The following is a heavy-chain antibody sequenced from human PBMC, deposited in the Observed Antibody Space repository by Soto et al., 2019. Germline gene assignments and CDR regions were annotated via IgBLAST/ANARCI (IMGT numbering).Heavy chain of an antibody. D-gene: IGHD1-26*01. Sequence: SETLSLTCTVSGGSISSGTYYWSWVRQHPGKGLEWIGYIYYSGSTYYNPSLKSRVTISVDKSKNQFSLKLSSVTAADTAVYYCARIVGGPLKSFHPRGQGILGTVS. CDR1: GGSISSGTYY. J-gene: IGHJ5*02. CDR2: IYYSGST. V-gene: IGHV4-31*03. CDR3: ARIVGGPLKSFHP.